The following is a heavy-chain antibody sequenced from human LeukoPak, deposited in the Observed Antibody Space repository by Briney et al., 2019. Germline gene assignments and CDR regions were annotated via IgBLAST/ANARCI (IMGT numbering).Heavy chain of an antibody. J-gene: IGHJ6*02. CDR2: ISYDESDK. CDR1: GFTFSNYG. Sequence: GGSLTLSCAASGFTFSNYGMHWLRQAPAKGLEWVAVISYDESDKYYADSVKGRFPISRDNSKNTLYLQMNSLRPEDTAVYYCAKGVVAATNAAYYGMDVWGQGTTVTVSS. V-gene: IGHV3-30*18. CDR3: AKGVVAATNAAYYGMDV. D-gene: IGHD2-15*01.